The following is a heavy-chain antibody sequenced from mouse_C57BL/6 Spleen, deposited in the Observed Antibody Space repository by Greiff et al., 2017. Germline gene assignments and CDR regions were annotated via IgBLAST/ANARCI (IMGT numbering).Heavy chain of an antibody. CDR3: ARQDYGSGCAMDV. D-gene: IGHD1-1*01. V-gene: IGHV2-6-1*01. J-gene: IGHJ4*01. Sequence: VKLMASGPGLVAPSQRLSITCPVSGFSLPSYGVHWVRQPPGKGLEWLVVLWRDGSTTYNPSLNSRQSLSKDNAKSQVFLKMNSLQTEDTAMYYCARQDYGSGCAMDVWGPGTSVTVSS. CDR2: LWRDGST. CDR1: GFSLPSYG.